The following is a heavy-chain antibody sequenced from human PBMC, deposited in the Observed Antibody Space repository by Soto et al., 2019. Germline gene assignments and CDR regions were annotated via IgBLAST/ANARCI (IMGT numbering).Heavy chain of an antibody. Sequence: GSLRLSCAASGFTFSSYAMSWVPQAPGKGLEGASSVSGSGGSTYYSDSVKGRFTISRDNSKNTLYLQMNSLRAEDTAVYYCAKNSENFGDSKYDYWGQGT. CDR3: AKNSENFGDSKYDY. CDR2: VSGSGGST. D-gene: IGHD4-17*01. CDR1: GFTFSSYA. V-gene: IGHV3-23*01. J-gene: IGHJ4*02.